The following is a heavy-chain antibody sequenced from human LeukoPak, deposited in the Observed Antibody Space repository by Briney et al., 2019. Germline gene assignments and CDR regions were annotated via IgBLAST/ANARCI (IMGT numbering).Heavy chain of an antibody. V-gene: IGHV3-23*01. CDR2: ISGSGGST. CDR1: GFTFSSYA. CDR3: AKGPSLPYYYDSSGYTGDAFDI. Sequence: PGGSLRLSCAASGFTFSSYAMSWVRQAPGKGLEWVSAISGSGGSTYYADSVKGRFTISRDNSKNTLYLQMNSLRAEDTAVYYCAKGPSLPYYYDSSGYTGDAFDIWGQGTMVTVSS. J-gene: IGHJ3*02. D-gene: IGHD3-22*01.